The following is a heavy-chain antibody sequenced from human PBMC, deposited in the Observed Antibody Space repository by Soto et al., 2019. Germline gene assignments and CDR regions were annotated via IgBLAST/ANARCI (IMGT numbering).Heavy chain of an antibody. J-gene: IGHJ6*02. CDR1: GDTFTGYY. CDR3: ARDNRASAILYYFYCGMDV. CDR2: INPNSGGT. V-gene: IGHV1-2*02. D-gene: IGHD2-21*02. Sequence: ASVNFSVKASGDTFTGYYMHCVRQAPGQVLDWIGWINPNSGGTNYAQTFQGRVTMTRDTSISTAYMELSRLRSDDRAVYYCARDNRASAILYYFYCGMDVSGQGTTDIVS.